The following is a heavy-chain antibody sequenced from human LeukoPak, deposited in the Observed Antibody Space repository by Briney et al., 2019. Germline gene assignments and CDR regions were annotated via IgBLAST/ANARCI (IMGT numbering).Heavy chain of an antibody. V-gene: IGHV1-3*01. CDR2: INAGNGNT. CDR3: ARGHDILTGYSIWGGYYFDY. CDR1: GYTFTSYA. J-gene: IGHJ4*02. Sequence: GASVKVSCKASGYTFTSYAMHWVRQAPGQRLEWMGWINAGNGNTKYSQKFQGRVTITRDTSASTAYMELSSLRSEDTAVYYCARGHDILTGYSIWGGYYFDYWGQGTLVTVSS. D-gene: IGHD3-9*01.